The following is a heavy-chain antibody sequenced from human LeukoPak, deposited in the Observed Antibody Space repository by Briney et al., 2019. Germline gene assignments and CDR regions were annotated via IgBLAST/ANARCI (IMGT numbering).Heavy chain of an antibody. D-gene: IGHD6-19*01. CDR1: GYTFTGYY. CDR2: IKPDSGGT. Sequence: GASVKVSCKASGYTFTGYYMHWVRQAPGQGLEWMGWIKPDSGGTKSAQKFQGRVTMARDTSISTAYMELSRLTSDDTAVYYCARDGSGWFGRFDYWGQGTLVTVSS. J-gene: IGHJ4*02. CDR3: ARDGSGWFGRFDY. V-gene: IGHV1-2*02.